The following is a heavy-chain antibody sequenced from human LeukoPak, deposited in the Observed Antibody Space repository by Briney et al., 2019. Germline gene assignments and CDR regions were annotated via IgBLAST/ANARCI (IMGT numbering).Heavy chain of an antibody. D-gene: IGHD5-24*01. CDR1: GGTFSSYA. CDR2: IIPIFGTA. CDR3: ASSATIPLYFDY. V-gene: IGHV1-69*06. Sequence: SVKVSCKASGGTFSSYAISWVRQAPGQGLEWMGRIIPIFGTANYAQKFQGRVTITADKSTSTAYMELSSLRSEDTAVYYCASSATIPLYFDYWGRGTLVTVSS. J-gene: IGHJ4*02.